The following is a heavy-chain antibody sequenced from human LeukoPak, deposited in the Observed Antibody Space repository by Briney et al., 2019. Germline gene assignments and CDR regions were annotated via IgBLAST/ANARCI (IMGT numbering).Heavy chain of an antibody. CDR2: ITASGGST. Sequence: GGSLRLSCAASGFTFSSYAMSCVRQAPGKGLEWVSAITASGGSTYYADSVKGRFTISRDNSKNTLYLQMNSLRAEDTAVYYCAKDLQRAYDDYGGCDYWGQGTLVTVSS. V-gene: IGHV3-23*01. J-gene: IGHJ4*02. CDR3: AKDLQRAYDDYGGCDY. CDR1: GFTFSSYA. D-gene: IGHD4-17*01.